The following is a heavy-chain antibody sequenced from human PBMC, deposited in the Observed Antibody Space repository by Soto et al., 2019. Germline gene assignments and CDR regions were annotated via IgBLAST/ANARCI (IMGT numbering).Heavy chain of an antibody. CDR3: AGQTLAGYSLPDDAFDI. V-gene: IGHV3-21*01. Sequence: GGSLRLSCAASGFTFSSYSMSWVRQAPGKGLEWVSSITRGSSYIYYADTGKGRFTITRDNAKNSLYLQMNSLRAEDTAVYCCAGQTLAGYSLPDDAFDIWGQGTMVTVSS. D-gene: IGHD3-9*01. CDR2: ITRGSSYI. J-gene: IGHJ3*02. CDR1: GFTFSSYS.